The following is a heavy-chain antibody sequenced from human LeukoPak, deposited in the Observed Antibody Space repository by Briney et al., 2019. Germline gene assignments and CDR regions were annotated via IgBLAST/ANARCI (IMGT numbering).Heavy chain of an antibody. CDR1: GFTFSSYW. V-gene: IGHV3-7*01. J-gene: IGHJ4*01. CDR3: ARDGTAAGLYFDL. CDR2: IKQDGGEK. D-gene: IGHD6-13*01. Sequence: GGSLRLSCAVSGFTFSSYWMNWVRQAPGKGLEWVASIKQDGGEKPYVDSVRGRFTISRDNAKNSLYLQMTSLRAEDTAVYYCARDGTAAGLYFDLWGQGSLVTVSS.